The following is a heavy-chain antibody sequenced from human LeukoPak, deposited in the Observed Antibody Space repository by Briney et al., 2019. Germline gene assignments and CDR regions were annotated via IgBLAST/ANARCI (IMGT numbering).Heavy chain of an antibody. CDR2: ISWNSGSI. CDR3: AKGPCGSGSFNWFDP. CDR1: GFTFDDYA. V-gene: IGHV3-9*01. Sequence: GGSLRLSCAASGFTFDDYAMHWVRQAPGKGLEWVSGISWNSGSIVYADSVKGRFTISRDNANNSLYLQMNSVRAEDTALYYCAKGPCGSGSFNWFDPWGQGTLVIVTS. J-gene: IGHJ5*02. D-gene: IGHD3-10*01.